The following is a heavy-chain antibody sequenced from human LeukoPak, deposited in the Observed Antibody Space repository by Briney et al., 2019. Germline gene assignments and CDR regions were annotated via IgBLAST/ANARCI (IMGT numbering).Heavy chain of an antibody. CDR3: AADGTD. CDR1: GGNLNSYA. V-gene: IGHV1-69*05. CDR2: IIPRLGTT. J-gene: IGHJ4*02. Sequence: AVKVSCKASGGNLNSYAINGVRRAPGQGLEWMGGIIPRLGTTKYIEKFQGRVTITTDESTTTAYMELTSLRSEDTAVYYCAADGTDWGQGTLVTVSS.